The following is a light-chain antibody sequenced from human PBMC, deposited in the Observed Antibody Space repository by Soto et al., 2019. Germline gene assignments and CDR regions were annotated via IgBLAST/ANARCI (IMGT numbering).Light chain of an antibody. CDR2: AAS. CDR3: QQYNSYPST. Sequence: ASHDIGIYFAWYQQTPGEAPKLLIYAASSSYGGVPTRCSGSGAGTDFALTITRLQAEDFATYYCQQYNSYPSTFGQGTRLEI. V-gene: IGKV1-16*01. J-gene: IGKJ5*01. CDR1: HDIGIY.